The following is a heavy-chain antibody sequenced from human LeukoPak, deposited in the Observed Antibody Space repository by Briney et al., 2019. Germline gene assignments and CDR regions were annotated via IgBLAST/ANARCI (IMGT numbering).Heavy chain of an antibody. CDR1: GGTFSSYA. Sequence: ASVKVSCKASGGTFSSYAISWVRQAPGQGLEWVGGIIPIFGTANYAQKFQGRVTITADESTSTAYMELSSLRSEDTAVYYCAREQCPNGGSCFFDYWGQGTLVTVSS. D-gene: IGHD2-15*01. CDR2: IIPIFGTA. J-gene: IGHJ4*02. V-gene: IGHV1-69*13. CDR3: AREQCPNGGSCFFDY.